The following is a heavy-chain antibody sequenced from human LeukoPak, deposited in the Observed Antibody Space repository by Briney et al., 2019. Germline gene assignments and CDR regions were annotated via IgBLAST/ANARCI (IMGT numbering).Heavy chain of an antibody. V-gene: IGHV4-39*07. CDR2: IYYHGST. CDR3: ARDLYSSRTNDAFVI. D-gene: IGHD6-13*01. Sequence: SETLSLTCTVSGGSIRSNNYYWGWIRQPPGKGLEWIGSIYYHGSTYYNPSLKSRVTISVDTSKNQFSLKLSSVTAADTAVYYCARDLYSSRTNDAFVIWGQGTMVTASA. J-gene: IGHJ3*02. CDR1: GGSIRSNNYY.